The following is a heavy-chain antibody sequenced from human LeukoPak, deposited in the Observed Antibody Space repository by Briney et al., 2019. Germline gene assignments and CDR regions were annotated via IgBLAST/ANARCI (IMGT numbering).Heavy chain of an antibody. V-gene: IGHV3-11*01. D-gene: IGHD3-10*01. CDR3: ARGLLLRTERQAFDI. CDR2: ISSSGSTI. J-gene: IGHJ3*02. CDR1: GFTFSDYY. Sequence: GGSLRLSCAASGFTFSDYYMSWIRQDPGKGLEWVSYISSSGSTIYYADSVKGRFTISRDDAKNSLYLQMNSLRAEDTAVYYCARGLLLRTERQAFDIWGQGTMVTVSS.